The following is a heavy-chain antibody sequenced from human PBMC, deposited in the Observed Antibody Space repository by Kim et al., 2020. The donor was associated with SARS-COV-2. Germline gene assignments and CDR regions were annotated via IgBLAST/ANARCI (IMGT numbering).Heavy chain of an antibody. CDR2: ISCDSGSI. Sequence: GGSLRLSCAASGFTFDDYAMHWVRQAPGKGLEWVSGISCDSGSIGYADSVKGRFTISRDNSKNSLYLQMNSLRAEDTALYYCARLTTSNDAFDIWGQGT. V-gene: IGHV3-9*01. CDR3: ARLTTSNDAFDI. D-gene: IGHD1-1*01. J-gene: IGHJ3*02. CDR1: GFTFDDYA.